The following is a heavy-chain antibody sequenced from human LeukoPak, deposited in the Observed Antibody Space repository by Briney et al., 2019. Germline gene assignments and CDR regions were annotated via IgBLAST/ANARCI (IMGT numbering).Heavy chain of an antibody. V-gene: IGHV4-38-2*02. D-gene: IGHD3-9*01. Sequence: SETLSLTCTVSGYSISSGYCWGWVRQPPGKGLEYTGTLCQSGSSYSNPSLQSRVTISTDTSRDQFSLTLTSVTAADTAIYYCGRIDWVFDYWGQGALVTVSS. CDR2: LCQSGSS. CDR1: GYSISSGYC. J-gene: IGHJ4*02. CDR3: GRIDWVFDY.